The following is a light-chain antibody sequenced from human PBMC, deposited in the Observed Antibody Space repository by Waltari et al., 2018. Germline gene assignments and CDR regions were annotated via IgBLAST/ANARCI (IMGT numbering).Light chain of an antibody. CDR2: DVT. V-gene: IGLV2-14*03. CDR1: RSDVGVYDY. J-gene: IGLJ2*01. CDR3: SSFTSSSTLV. Sequence: QSALTQPASVSGSPGQSLTISCIGTRSDVGVYDYSSWYQQHPGKPPKLMIYDVTNRPSGVSDRFSGSKSGNTASLTISGLQAEDEADYYCSSFTSSSTLVFGGGTELTVL.